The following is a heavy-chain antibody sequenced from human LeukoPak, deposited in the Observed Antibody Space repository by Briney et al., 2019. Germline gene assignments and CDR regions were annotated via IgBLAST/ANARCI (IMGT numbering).Heavy chain of an antibody. CDR2: IYYSGST. J-gene: IGHJ5*02. D-gene: IGHD3-9*01. V-gene: IGHV4-59*01. Sequence: PSETLSLTCTVSGGSISTYYWSWIRQPPGKGLEWIGYIYYSGSTNYNPSLKSRVTISVDTSKNQFSLKLSSVTAADTAVYYCARALPTAEGGVDILKGFDPWGQGTLVTVSS. CDR3: ARALPTAEGGVDILKGFDP. CDR1: GGSISTYY.